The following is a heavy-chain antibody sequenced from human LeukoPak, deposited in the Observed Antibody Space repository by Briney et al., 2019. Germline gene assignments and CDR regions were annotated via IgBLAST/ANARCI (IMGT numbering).Heavy chain of an antibody. D-gene: IGHD3-22*01. V-gene: IGHV3-30*18. J-gene: IGHJ1*01. Sequence: GGSLRLSCAASGFTFSSYGMPRVRQAPGKGLEWVAVISYDGSNKYYADSVKGRFTISRDNSKNTLYLQMNSLRAEDTAVYYCAKGYYDSSGYYYVGTEYFQHWGQGTLVTVSS. CDR3: AKGYYDSSGYYYVGTEYFQH. CDR1: GFTFSSYG. CDR2: ISYDGSNK.